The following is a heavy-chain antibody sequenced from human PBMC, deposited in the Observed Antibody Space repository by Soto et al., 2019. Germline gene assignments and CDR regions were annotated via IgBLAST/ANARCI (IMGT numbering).Heavy chain of an antibody. CDR3: AGGTLAIVGATRIPSFDY. Sequence: GGSLRLSCAASGFTFSSYSMNWVRQAPGKGLEWVSSISSSSSYIYYADSVKGRFTISRDNAKNSLYLQMNSLRAEDTAVYYCAGGTLAIVGATRIPSFDYWGQGTLVTVSS. D-gene: IGHD1-26*01. V-gene: IGHV3-21*01. CDR1: GFTFSSYS. CDR2: ISSSSSYI. J-gene: IGHJ4*02.